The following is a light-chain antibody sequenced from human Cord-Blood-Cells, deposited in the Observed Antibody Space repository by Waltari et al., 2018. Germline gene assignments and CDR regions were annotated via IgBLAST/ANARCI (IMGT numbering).Light chain of an antibody. CDR3: QSYDSSNVV. CDR2: EDH. CDR1: SGSIASNY. Sequence: NFMLTQPHSVSESPGKTVTISCTRSSGSIASNYLQWYQQPPGSSPTTVIYEDHQTPSGVPDRFSGSIDSCSNSASLTSSGLKTEDEADYYCQSYDSSNVVFGGGTKLTVL. J-gene: IGLJ2*01. V-gene: IGLV6-57*01.